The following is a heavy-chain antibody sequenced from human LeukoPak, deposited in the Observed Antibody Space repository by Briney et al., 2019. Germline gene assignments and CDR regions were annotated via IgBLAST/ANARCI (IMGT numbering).Heavy chain of an antibody. CDR1: GYTFTSYD. J-gene: IGHJ1*01. CDR2: MNPNSGNT. Sequence: ASVKVSCKASGYTFTSYDINWVRQATGQGLEWMGWMNPNSGNTGYAQKFQGRVTINRNTSISTAYMELSSLRAEDTAVYYCARMDRSRTVTPAEYFQHWGQGTLVTVSS. CDR3: ARMDRSRTVTPAEYFQH. D-gene: IGHD4-17*01. V-gene: IGHV1-8*03.